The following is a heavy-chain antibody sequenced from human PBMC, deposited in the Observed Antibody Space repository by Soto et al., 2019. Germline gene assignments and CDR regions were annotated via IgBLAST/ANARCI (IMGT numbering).Heavy chain of an antibody. CDR3: TRDRNYFDSSGNFYDAFDI. CDR2: IREDGSLK. Sequence: EVQLMESGGGLVQPGGSLRLSCAASGFILSNYWMIWVRQAPGKGLEWVANIREDGSLKYYLDSVSGRFTISRDNTKNSLYLQMDSLRVEDTAVYYCTRDRNYFDSSGNFYDAFDIWGQGTMVTVSS. V-gene: IGHV3-7*05. J-gene: IGHJ3*02. CDR1: GFILSNYW. D-gene: IGHD3-22*01.